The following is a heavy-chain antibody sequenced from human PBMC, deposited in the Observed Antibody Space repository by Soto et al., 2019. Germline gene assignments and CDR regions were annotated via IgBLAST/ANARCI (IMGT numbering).Heavy chain of an antibody. CDR3: AKHVPYCTTVSCSYLEVLFDP. Sequence: KPSETLSLTCTVSGGSISANDDYWGWARQPPGKGLEWIASFHNNGKMYVSPSFRSRVTMSLDTSNNRFSLRLASVTAADTATYFCAKHVPYCTTVSCSYLEVLFDPWGQGTQVTVSS. CDR1: GGSISANDDY. J-gene: IGHJ5*02. D-gene: IGHD6-6*01. CDR2: FHNNGKM. V-gene: IGHV4-39*01.